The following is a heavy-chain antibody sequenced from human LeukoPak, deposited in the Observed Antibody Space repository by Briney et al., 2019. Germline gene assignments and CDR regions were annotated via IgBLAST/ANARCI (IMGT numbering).Heavy chain of an antibody. V-gene: IGHV3-20*04. CDR3: AKDANGYSYGPGSVFDY. J-gene: IGHJ4*02. D-gene: IGHD5-18*01. CDR2: INWNGGST. Sequence: GGSLRLSCAASGFTFDDYGMSWARQAPGKGLECVSGINWNGGSTGYVDSVKGRFTISRDNYKNTLYLQMNSLRAEDTAVYYCAKDANGYSYGPGSVFDYWGQGTLVTVSA. CDR1: GFTFDDYG.